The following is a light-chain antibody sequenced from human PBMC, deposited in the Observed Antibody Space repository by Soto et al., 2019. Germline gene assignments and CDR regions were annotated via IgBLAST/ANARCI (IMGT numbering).Light chain of an antibody. CDR3: SSYTTSSIWL. CDR1: SSDVGGYDY. V-gene: IGLV2-14*01. Sequence: QSALTQPASVSGSPGQSITISCTGTSSDVGGYDYVSWYQQHPGKAPKFMIYEVTNRPSGVSHRFSGSKSANTASLTISGLQAEDAAAYYCSSYTTSSIWLFGGGTKLTVL. CDR2: EVT. J-gene: IGLJ3*02.